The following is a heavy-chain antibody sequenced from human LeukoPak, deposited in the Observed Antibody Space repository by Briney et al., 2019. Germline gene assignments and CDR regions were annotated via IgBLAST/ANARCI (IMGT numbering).Heavy chain of an antibody. CDR1: GYSVTSYW. Sequence: GESLKISCQGSGYSVTSYWIGWVRQMPGKGLEWMGIIYPGDSDTRYSPSFQGQVTISADKSISTAYLQWSSLKASDTAMYYCARQGRRGSLLSYNWFDPWGQGTLVTVSS. CDR3: ARQGRRGSLLSYNWFDP. J-gene: IGHJ5*02. CDR2: IYPGDSDT. D-gene: IGHD6-13*01. V-gene: IGHV5-51*01.